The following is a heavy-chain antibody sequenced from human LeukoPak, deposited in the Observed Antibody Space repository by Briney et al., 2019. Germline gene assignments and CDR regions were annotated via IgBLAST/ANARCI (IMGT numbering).Heavy chain of an antibody. CDR3: ARLAYCGGDCYSGGFDY. CDR2: IYSGGST. V-gene: IGHV3-53*01. CDR1: GFTVSSNY. D-gene: IGHD2-21*02. J-gene: IGHJ4*02. Sequence: GGSLRLSCAASGFTVSSNYMGWVRQAPGKGLEWVSVIYSGGSTYYADSVKGRFTISRDNSKNTLYLQMNSLRAEDTAVYYCARLAYCGGDCYSGGFDYWGQGTLVTVSS.